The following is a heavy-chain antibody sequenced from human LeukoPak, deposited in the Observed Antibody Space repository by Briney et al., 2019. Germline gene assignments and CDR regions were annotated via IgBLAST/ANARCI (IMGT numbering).Heavy chain of an antibody. CDR3: VRQRSAPYYFDY. D-gene: IGHD3-16*01. J-gene: IGHJ4*02. Sequence: SETLSLTCTVSGGSISSYYWSWIRQPPGKGLEWIGYIYYRGSTNYSPSLKSRVTISLDTSKNQFSLNLSSVTAADTAMYYCVRQRSAPYYFDYWGQGTLVTVSS. V-gene: IGHV4-59*01. CDR2: IYYRGST. CDR1: GGSISSYY.